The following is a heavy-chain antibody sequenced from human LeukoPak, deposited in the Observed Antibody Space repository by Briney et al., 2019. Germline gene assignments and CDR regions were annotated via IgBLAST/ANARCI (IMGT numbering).Heavy chain of an antibody. CDR3: ARDSPNEAILWWSIDY. CDR1: GFTFSSYS. CDR2: ISSSSYI. J-gene: IGHJ4*02. D-gene: IGHD2-21*01. V-gene: IGHV3-21*01. Sequence: GGSLRLSCAASGFTFSSYSMNWVRQAPGKGLEWVSSISSSSYIYYADSVKGRFSISRDNARNSLYLQMNSLRAEDTAVYYCARDSPNEAILWWSIDYWGQGTLVTVSS.